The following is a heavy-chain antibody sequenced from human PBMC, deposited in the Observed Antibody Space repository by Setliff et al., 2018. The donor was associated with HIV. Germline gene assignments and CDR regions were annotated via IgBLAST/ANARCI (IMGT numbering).Heavy chain of an antibody. V-gene: IGHV1-2*02. CDR3: TRDSGDSGYTEPHGDFRH. CDR2: IKPNRGVT. D-gene: IGHD3-22*01. CDR1: GFAFTNFH. J-gene: IGHJ1*01. Sequence: GASVKVSCKASGFAFTNFHIHWVRQAPGQGLEWMGSIKPNRGVTKYAQTFQGRVTMTRDTSISTAYMEVRSLRSDDTAVYFCTRDSGDSGYTEPHGDFRHWGQGTLVTVSS.